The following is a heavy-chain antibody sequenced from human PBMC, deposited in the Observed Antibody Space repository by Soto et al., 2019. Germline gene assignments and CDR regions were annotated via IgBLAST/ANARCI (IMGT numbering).Heavy chain of an antibody. CDR1: GGSVSSGSYY. CDR3: ARYGSETAKVLSLLRNQPRKFDY. V-gene: IGHV4-61*01. Sequence: QLQLQVSGPGLVKPSETLSLTCTVAGGSVSSGSYYWSWIRQTPGTGLAWIGYIYYSGGTNYNPSRKSRVTISVDTSNNQCSLKLSSVTAADTAVYYCARYGSETAKVLSLLRNQPRKFDYWGQGNLVTVSS. D-gene: IGHD5-18*01. J-gene: IGHJ4*02. CDR2: IYYSGGT.